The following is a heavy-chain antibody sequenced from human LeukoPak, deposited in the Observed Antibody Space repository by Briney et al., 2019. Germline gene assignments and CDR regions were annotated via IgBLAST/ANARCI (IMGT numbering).Heavy chain of an antibody. CDR1: GYFISSGYY. CDR3: ARHRGYGSGSLIRNYYFYYYIDV. CDR2: IYHSGST. J-gene: IGHJ6*03. D-gene: IGHD3-10*01. V-gene: IGHV4-38-2*02. Sequence: SETLSLTCTVSGYFISSGYYWGWIRQPPGKGLQWIGSIYHSGSTYYNPSLKSRVTISVDTSKNQFSLKLNSVTAADTAVYYCARHRGYGSGSLIRNYYFYYYIDVWGKGTTVTISS.